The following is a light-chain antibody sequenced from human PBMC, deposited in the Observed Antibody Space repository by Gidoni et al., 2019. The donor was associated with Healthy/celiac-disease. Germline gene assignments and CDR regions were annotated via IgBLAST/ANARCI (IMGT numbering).Light chain of an antibody. CDR2: AAS. CDR3: QQLNSYPPT. V-gene: IGKV1-9*01. CDR1: QGISSY. Sequence: DIQLTQSPSFLSASVGDRVTITCRASQGISSYLAWYQQNPGKAPKLLIYAASTLQSGVPSRFSGSGSGTEFTLTISSLQPEDFATYYCQQLNSYPPTFGQGTRLEIK. J-gene: IGKJ5*01.